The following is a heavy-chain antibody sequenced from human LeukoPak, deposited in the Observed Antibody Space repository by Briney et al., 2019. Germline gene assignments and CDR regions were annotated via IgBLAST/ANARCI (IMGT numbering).Heavy chain of an antibody. J-gene: IGHJ4*02. CDR1: GFTLSSYI. D-gene: IGHD2-2*01. Sequence: GGSVRLFCAASGFTLSSYIMNWVRQSPGKGLGWVSYISSSSSTIYYADSVKGRFTHSRDNAKNSLYLQMNSLRAEDTAVYYCASTGRYCTSTSCSNYFHYWGQGTLVTVSS. V-gene: IGHV3-48*04. CDR3: ASTGRYCTSTSCSNYFHY. CDR2: ISSSSSTI.